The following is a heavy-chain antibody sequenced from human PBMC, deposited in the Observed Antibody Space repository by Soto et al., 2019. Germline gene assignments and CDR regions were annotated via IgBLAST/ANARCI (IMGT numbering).Heavy chain of an antibody. CDR2: IKQDGREE. CDR3: ALGPRHRDAY. J-gene: IGHJ4*02. CDR1: GFTFSTSW. V-gene: IGHV3-7*05. Sequence: EVQLVESGGGLVQPGGSLKISCSASGFTFSTSWMSWVRQAPGKGLEWGANIKQDGREEYYVASVKGRFTVSRHNAKHSLYLQRNCLRVEERGVYFCALGPRHRDAYLGLGPLVTASS.